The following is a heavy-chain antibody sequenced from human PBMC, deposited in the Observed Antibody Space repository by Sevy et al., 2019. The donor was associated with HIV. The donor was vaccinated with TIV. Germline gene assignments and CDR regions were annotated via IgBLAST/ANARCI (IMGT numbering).Heavy chain of an antibody. CDR3: AKDRLGNYYYYGMDV. Sequence: GGSLRLSCAASGFTFSSYGMHWVRQAPGKGLEWAAVILYDGSNKYYADSVKGRFTISRDNSKNTLYLQMNSLRAEDTAVYYCAKDRLGNYYYYGMDVWGQGTTVTVSS. D-gene: IGHD1-1*01. V-gene: IGHV3-30*18. CDR1: GFTFSSYG. J-gene: IGHJ6*02. CDR2: ILYDGSNK.